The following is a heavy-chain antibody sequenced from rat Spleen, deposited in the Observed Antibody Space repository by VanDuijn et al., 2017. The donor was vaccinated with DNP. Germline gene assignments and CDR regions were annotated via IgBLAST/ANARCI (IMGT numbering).Heavy chain of an antibody. Sequence: QVQLKESGPGLVQPSQTLSLTCTVSGFSLTSNTVAWVRQPPGKGLEWIAALSSGGSTFYRSALKSRLSISRDTSKSQVFLKMNSLQTEDTAMYFCARSDYSDGTFYYGYFDYWGQGVMVTVSS. J-gene: IGHJ2*01. V-gene: IGHV2-6*01. CDR1: GFSLTSNT. CDR2: LSSGGST. D-gene: IGHD1-12*02. CDR3: ARSDYSDGTFYYGYFDY.